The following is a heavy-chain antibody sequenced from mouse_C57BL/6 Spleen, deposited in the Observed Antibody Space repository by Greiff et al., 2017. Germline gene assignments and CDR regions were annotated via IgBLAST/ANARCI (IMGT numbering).Heavy chain of an antibody. D-gene: IGHD2-2*01. V-gene: IGHV1-7*01. Sequence: QVQLQQSGAELAKPGASVTLSCKASGYTFTSYWMHWVKQRPGQGLEWIGYINPSSGYTKYNQKFKDKATLTADKSSSTAYMQLSSLTHEDSAVYYCARGGLDYYGYDETLYYYAMDYWGQGTSVTVSS. CDR1: GYTFTSYW. CDR3: ARGGLDYYGYDETLYYYAMDY. J-gene: IGHJ4*01. CDR2: INPSSGYT.